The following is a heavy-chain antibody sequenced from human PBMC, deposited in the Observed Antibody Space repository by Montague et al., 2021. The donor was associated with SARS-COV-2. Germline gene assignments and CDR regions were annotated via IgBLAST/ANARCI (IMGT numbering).Heavy chain of an antibody. CDR3: ARVRQDVVVPTLGVGSYYYYYDMDV. V-gene: IGHV4-34*01. CDR1: GGSFSGYY. D-gene: IGHD2-2*01. Sequence: SETLSLTCAVSGGSFSGYYWSWIRQPPGKGLEWIGDINHSGSTNYNPSLKSRVTISVDTSKNQFSLRLSSVTAADTAVYYCARVRQDVVVPTLGVGSYYYYYDMDVWGQGTTVTVSS. CDR2: INHSGST. J-gene: IGHJ6*02.